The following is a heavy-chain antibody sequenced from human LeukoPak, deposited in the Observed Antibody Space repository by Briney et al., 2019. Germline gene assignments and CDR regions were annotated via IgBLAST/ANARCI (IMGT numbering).Heavy chain of an antibody. J-gene: IGHJ4*02. CDR2: INPNSGGT. D-gene: IGHD2-8*01. Sequence: ASVKVSCKASGYTFTGYYMHWVRQAPGQGLEWMGWINPNSGGTNYAQKFQGRVTMTTDTSTSTAYMELRSLRSDDTAVYYCARDGIYCTNGVCRFDYWGQGTLVTVSS. V-gene: IGHV1-2*02. CDR3: ARDGIYCTNGVCRFDY. CDR1: GYTFTGYY.